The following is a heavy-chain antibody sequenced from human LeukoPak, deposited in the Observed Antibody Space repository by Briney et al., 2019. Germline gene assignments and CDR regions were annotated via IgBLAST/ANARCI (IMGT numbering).Heavy chain of an antibody. D-gene: IGHD2-2*01. CDR2: IYTSGST. CDR3: ARDRRNHIVVVPAATYYYYYMDV. V-gene: IGHV4-61*02. CDR1: GGSISSGSYY. Sequence: SETLSLTCTVSGGSISSGSYYWSWIRQPAGKGLEWIGRIYTSGSTNYNPSLKSRVTISVDTSKNQFSLKLSSVTAADKAVYYCARDRRNHIVVVPAATYYYYYMDVWGKGTTVTISS. J-gene: IGHJ6*03.